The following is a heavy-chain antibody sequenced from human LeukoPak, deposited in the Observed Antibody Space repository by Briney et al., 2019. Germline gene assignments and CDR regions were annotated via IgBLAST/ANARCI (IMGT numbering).Heavy chain of an antibody. CDR2: VSDGGGST. Sequence: PGGSLRLSCATSGFTFSSFAMSWVRQAPGKGLEWVSAVSDGGGSTYHADSVKGRFTISRDNSKNTLYLLMNSLRAEDTAVYYCAKGNFVRGGYYYYGMDVWGQGTTATVSS. CDR1: GFTFSSFA. J-gene: IGHJ6*02. CDR3: AKGNFVRGGYYYYGMDV. D-gene: IGHD3-10*01. V-gene: IGHV3-23*01.